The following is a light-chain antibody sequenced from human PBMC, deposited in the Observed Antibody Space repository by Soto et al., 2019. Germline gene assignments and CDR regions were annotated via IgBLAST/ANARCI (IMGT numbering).Light chain of an antibody. CDR3: QYYGTSVT. CDR2: GAS. V-gene: IGKV3-20*01. J-gene: IGKJ4*01. CDR1: QSVSSGY. Sequence: EIVLTQSPGTLSLSPGERATLSCRASQSVSSGYLAWYQQKPGQAPRLLIYGASSRATGIPDRFSGSGSGTDFTLTISRLEPEDFAVYYCQYYGTSVTFGGGTKVDIK.